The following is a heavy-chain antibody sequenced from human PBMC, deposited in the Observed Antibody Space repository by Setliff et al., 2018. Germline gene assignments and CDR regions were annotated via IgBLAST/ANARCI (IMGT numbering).Heavy chain of an antibody. J-gene: IGHJ6*03. CDR1: GGSFSTYY. D-gene: IGHD6-19*01. CDR3: ARGGGYNSGSYQGGFYYMDV. V-gene: IGHV4-59*12. CDR2: VYYSGAA. Sequence: SETLSLTCTVSGGSFSTYYWSWIRQAPGKGLEWIGHVYYSGAANYNPSLKSRVTISLYTSKSQFSLTLGPVTAADTAVYYCARGGGYNSGSYQGGFYYMDVWGKGTTVTVSS.